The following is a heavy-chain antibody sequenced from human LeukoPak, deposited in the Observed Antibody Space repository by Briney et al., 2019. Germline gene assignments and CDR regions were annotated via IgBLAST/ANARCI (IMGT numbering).Heavy chain of an antibody. J-gene: IGHJ5*02. CDR3: ARVADVLLWFGEYVNWFDP. Sequence: KPSETLSLTCTVSGGSISTYYWSWIRQPPGKGLEWIGYISHSGSTNYNPSLKSRVTISVDTSKNQFSLKLSSVTAADTALYYCARVADVLLWFGEYVNWFDPWGQGTLVTVSS. CDR1: GGSISTYY. V-gene: IGHV4-59*12. CDR2: ISHSGST. D-gene: IGHD3-10*01.